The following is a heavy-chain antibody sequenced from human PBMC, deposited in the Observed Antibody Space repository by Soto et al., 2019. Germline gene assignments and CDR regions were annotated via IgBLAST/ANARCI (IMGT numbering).Heavy chain of an antibody. CDR1: GVAFRTYA. J-gene: IGHJ6*02. CDR3: AKTGPYCGGDCSRYFYGMDV. D-gene: IGHD2-21*02. CDR2: IWGSGDRT. V-gene: IGHV3-23*01. Sequence: GGSLRLSWAAAGVAFRTYAMAWISQTPGKGLEWVSGIWGSGDRTFYADSVKGRFTISRDNSRNTLYLQMYSLTAEDTALYYCAKTGPYCGGDCSRYFYGMDVWGQGTTVTVSS.